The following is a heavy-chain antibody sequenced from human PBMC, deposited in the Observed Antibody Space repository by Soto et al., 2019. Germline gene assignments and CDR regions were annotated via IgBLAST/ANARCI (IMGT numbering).Heavy chain of an antibody. CDR2: ISYDGTKK. V-gene: IGHV3-30-3*01. J-gene: IGHJ4*02. CDR3: VRERLAPYGDFDY. Sequence: GGSLRLSCAASGFTFSSFALHWVRQSPGKGLEWVAAISYDGTKKYYADSVKGRFSISRDNSKNTLYLQVNSLRPEDTAVYSCVRERLAPYGDFDYWGRGTLVTVSS. CDR1: GFTFSSFA. D-gene: IGHD6-25*01.